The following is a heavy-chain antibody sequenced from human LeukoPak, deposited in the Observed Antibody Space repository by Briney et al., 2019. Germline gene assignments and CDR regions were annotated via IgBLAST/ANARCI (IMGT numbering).Heavy chain of an antibody. CDR2: IKEDGSVI. CDR3: ATGRWFGEFAGSAFED. D-gene: IGHD3-10*01. CDR1: GFGFSNYW. Sequence: GGSRRLSCLGSGFGFSNYWMTWLRQAPGEGLEWVANIKEDGSVIYYADSVKGRFTISRDNAKNSVYLQMNSLRVEDTALYYCATGRWFGEFAGSAFEDWGQGTLVTVSS. J-gene: IGHJ4*02. V-gene: IGHV3-7*01.